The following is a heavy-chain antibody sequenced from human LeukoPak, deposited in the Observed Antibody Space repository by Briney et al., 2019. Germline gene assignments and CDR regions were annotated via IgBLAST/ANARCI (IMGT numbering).Heavy chain of an antibody. CDR1: GGSFSGYY. CDR2: INHSGST. V-gene: IGHV4-34*01. J-gene: IGHJ4*02. Sequence: SETLSLTCAVYGGSFSGYYWSWIRQPPGKGLEWIWEINHSGSTNYNPSLKSRVTISVDTSKNQFSLKLSSVTAADTAVYYCARIADVDTAMDPSLDYWGQGTLVTVSS. CDR3: ARIADVDTAMDPSLDY. D-gene: IGHD5-18*01.